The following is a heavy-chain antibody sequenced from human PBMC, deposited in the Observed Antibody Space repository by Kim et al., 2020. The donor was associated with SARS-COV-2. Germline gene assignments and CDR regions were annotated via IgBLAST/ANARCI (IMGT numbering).Heavy chain of an antibody. CDR2: IYYSGST. CDR1: GGSISSNNYY. V-gene: IGHV4-39*01. D-gene: IGHD2-2*01. J-gene: IGHJ4*02. CDR3: ARQARDIVVIPAATKIPFDY. Sequence: SETLSLTCPVSGGSISSNNYYWGWIRQPPGKGLEWIGSIYYSGSTYYNPSLKSRVTISVDTSKNQFSLKLSSVTAADTAVYYCARQARDIVVIPAATKIPFDYWGQGTLVTVSS.